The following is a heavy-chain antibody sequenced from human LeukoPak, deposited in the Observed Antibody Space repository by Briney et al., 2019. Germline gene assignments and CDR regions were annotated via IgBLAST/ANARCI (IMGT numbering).Heavy chain of an antibody. CDR3: AREWLRNTDY. CDR1: AASISSSSSC. J-gene: IGHJ4*02. CDR2: IYTSGST. Sequence: PSQTLSLTCTVSAASISSSSSCWSWIRQPAVKGLEWIGRIYTSGSTNYNPSLKSRVTISVDTSKNQFALKLSSVTAADTAVYYCAREWLRNTDYWGQGTLVTVSS. V-gene: IGHV4-61*02. D-gene: IGHD5-12*01.